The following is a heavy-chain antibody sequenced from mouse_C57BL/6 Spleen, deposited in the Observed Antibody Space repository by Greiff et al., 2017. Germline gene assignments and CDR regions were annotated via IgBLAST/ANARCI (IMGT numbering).Heavy chain of an antibody. D-gene: IGHD2-5*01. V-gene: IGHV1-50*01. CDR2: IDPSASYT. CDR3: ARPIYSNYGGFAY. J-gene: IGHJ3*01. CDR1: GYTFTSYW. Sequence: VQLQQPGAELVKPGASVKLSCKASGYTFTSYWMQWVKQRPGQGLEWIGEIDPSASYTNYNQKFKGKATLTVDTSSSTAYMQLSSLTSEDSAVYYCARPIYSNYGGFAYWGQGTLVTVSA.